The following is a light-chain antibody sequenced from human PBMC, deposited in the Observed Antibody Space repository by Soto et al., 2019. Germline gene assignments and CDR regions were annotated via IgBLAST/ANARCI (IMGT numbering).Light chain of an antibody. CDR3: CSYAGRSTYV. CDR2: EGS. V-gene: IGLV2-23*01. CDR1: TGDVGSYNL. Sequence: QSPFSAPSAVSVSPKHPITVSCTATTGDVGSYNLVSWYQQNPGKATTLMTYEGSKRPSGVSNRFSRSKSGNTASLTISGLQAEEEADSYCCSYAGRSTYVFGTGTKVTVL. J-gene: IGLJ1*01.